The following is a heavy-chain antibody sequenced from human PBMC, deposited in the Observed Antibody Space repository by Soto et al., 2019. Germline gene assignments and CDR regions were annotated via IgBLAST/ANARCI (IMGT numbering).Heavy chain of an antibody. CDR2: IHSSGST. Sequence: SETLSLTCTVSGASMNSYHWSWIRQPAGKGLEWIGHIHSSGSTNYNPSLKSRVTMSVDTSKNQFSLRLMSLTAADTAVYYCARDQGVAAAGITWFDPWGQVPQVTFSS. J-gene: IGHJ5*02. CDR1: GASMNSYH. CDR3: ARDQGVAAAGITWFDP. D-gene: IGHD6-13*01. V-gene: IGHV4-4*07.